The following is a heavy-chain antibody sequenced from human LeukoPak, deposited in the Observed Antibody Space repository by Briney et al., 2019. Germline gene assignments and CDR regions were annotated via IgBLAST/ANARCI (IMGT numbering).Heavy chain of an antibody. D-gene: IGHD6-13*01. CDR3: AKGEGELVEGIDY. V-gene: IGHV3-9*03. Sequence: GRSLRLSCAASGFTFDDYAMHWVRQAPGKGLEWVSGISWNSGSIGYADSVKGRFTISRDNAKNSLYLQMNSLRAEGMALYYCAKGEGELVEGIDYWGQGTLVTVSS. CDR2: ISWNSGSI. CDR1: GFTFDDYA. J-gene: IGHJ4*02.